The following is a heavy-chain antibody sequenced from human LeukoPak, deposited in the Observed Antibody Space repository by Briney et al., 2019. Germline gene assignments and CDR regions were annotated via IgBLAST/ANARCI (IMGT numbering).Heavy chain of an antibody. CDR3: ARVWATVTTGAGIDY. CDR2: IYYSGNT. D-gene: IGHD4-17*01. Sequence: PSETLSLTCIVSGGSISTSAYYWGWIRQPPGEGLQWIGSIYYSGNTYYNSSLKSRVTISVDTSTSQFSLRLSSVTAADTAVYYCARVWATVTTGAGIDYWGQGTLVTVSS. CDR1: GGSISTSAYY. J-gene: IGHJ4*02. V-gene: IGHV4-39*01.